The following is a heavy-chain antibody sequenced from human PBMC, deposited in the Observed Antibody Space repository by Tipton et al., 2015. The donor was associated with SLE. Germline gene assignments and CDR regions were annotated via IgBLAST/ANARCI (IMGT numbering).Heavy chain of an antibody. V-gene: IGHV4-59*12. D-gene: IGHD3-10*01. CDR3: ARDPQLAGFDL. Sequence: LRLSCTVSGGSISSDYWTWIRQPPGKGLEWIGYIYYSANTYYNPSLKSRVTISVDTSKNQFSLKLSSVTAADTAVYYCARDPQLAGFDLWGQGTLVTVSS. CDR1: GGSISSDY. J-gene: IGHJ5*02. CDR2: IYYSANT.